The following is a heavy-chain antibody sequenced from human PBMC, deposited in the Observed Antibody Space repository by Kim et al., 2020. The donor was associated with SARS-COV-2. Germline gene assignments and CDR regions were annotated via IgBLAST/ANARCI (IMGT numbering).Heavy chain of an antibody. Sequence: SETLSLTCTVSGVSISSYYWSWIRQPPGKGLEWIGYIYYSGSTNYNPSLKSRVTISVDTSKNQFSLKLSSVTAADTAVYYCARNGVLRYFDWFRSGGFDP. V-gene: IGHV4-59*01. CDR1: GVSISSYY. D-gene: IGHD3-9*01. CDR2: IYYSGST. J-gene: IGHJ5*02. CDR3: ARNGVLRYFDWFRSGGFDP.